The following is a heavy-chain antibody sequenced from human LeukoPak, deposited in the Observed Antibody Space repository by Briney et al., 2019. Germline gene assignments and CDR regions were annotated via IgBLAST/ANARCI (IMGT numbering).Heavy chain of an antibody. J-gene: IGHJ4*01. CDR2: IYYSGST. V-gene: IGHV4-39*01. CDR1: GGSISSSSYY. D-gene: IGHD6-19*01. Sequence: SETLSLTCTSSGGSISSSSYYWGWIREPPGKGLEWIGSIYYSGSTYYNPSLKSRVTISVDTSKNQFSLKLSSVTAADTAVYYCARTNSSGYYFDYWGHGTLVTVSS. CDR3: ARTNSSGYYFDY.